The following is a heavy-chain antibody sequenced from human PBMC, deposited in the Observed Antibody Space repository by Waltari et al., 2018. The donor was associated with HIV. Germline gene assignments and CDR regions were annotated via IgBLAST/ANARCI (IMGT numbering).Heavy chain of an antibody. V-gene: IGHV3-21*01. CDR1: VFWVHSYT. J-gene: IGHJ6*02. CDR3: ARGASGYDSFYYHALDV. D-gene: IGHD5-12*01. Sequence: EAQLVESGGGLVQPVGSVRLSCQPSVFWVHSYTMTRVRQAPGKGLEWFSSINYGSDKRFYADSVKGRCTISRDNANNSLFLQIVTLRGEDTAVDFSARGASGYDSFYYHALDVWGQGSTLSVSS. CDR2: INYGSDKR.